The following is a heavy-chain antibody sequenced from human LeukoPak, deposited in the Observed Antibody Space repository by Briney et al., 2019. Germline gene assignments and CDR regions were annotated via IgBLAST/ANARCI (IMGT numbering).Heavy chain of an antibody. CDR2: IYYSGST. CDR1: GDSIRSYY. Sequence: SETLSLTCTVSGDSIRSYYWSWIRQPPGKGLEWIGSIYYSGSTTYTPSLKSRVTISVDTSKNQFSLKLSSVTAADTAVYYCARDGCSGGSCYRDYYGMDVWGQGTTVTVSS. J-gene: IGHJ6*02. D-gene: IGHD2-15*01. V-gene: IGHV4-59*01. CDR3: ARDGCSGGSCYRDYYGMDV.